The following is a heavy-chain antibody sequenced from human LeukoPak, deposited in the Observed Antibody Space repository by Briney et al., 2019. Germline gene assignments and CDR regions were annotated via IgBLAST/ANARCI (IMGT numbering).Heavy chain of an antibody. CDR3: ARRYSSSWYEKFDY. J-gene: IGHJ4*02. CDR2: INHSGST. V-gene: IGHV4-34*01. Sequence: SETLSLTCAVYGGSLSGYYWSWIRQPPGKGLEWIGEINHSGSTNYNPSLKSRVTISVDTSKNQFSLKLSSVTAADTAVYYCARRYSSSWYEKFDYWGQGTLVTVSS. CDR1: GGSLSGYY. D-gene: IGHD6-13*01.